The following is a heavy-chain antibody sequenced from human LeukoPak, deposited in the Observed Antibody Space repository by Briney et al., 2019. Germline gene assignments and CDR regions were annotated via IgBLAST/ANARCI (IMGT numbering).Heavy chain of an antibody. Sequence: PGGSLRLSCAASGFTFSSYGMHWVRRAPGKGLEWVAVISYDGSNKYYADSVKGRFTISRDNSKNTLYLQMNSLRAEDTAVYYCAKGTETGWSKIFYYYYGMDVWGQGTTVTVSS. V-gene: IGHV3-30*18. D-gene: IGHD6-19*01. CDR3: AKGTETGWSKIFYYYYGMDV. CDR1: GFTFSSYG. J-gene: IGHJ6*02. CDR2: ISYDGSNK.